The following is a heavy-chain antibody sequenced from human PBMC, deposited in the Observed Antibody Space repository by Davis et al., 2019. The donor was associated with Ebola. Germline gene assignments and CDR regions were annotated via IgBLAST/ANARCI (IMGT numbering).Heavy chain of an antibody. Sequence: PGGSLRLSCEVSAPTITINYMSWVRKTPGKGLERVPTISSGGNTDNAYSVKARFTISRDNSKNTLYLQMNNLSGEDTAVYYCARVPFSGDSSGYYWDYYYYAMDVWGKGTAVTVSS. D-gene: IGHD3-22*01. CDR3: ARVPFSGDSSGYYWDYYYYAMDV. J-gene: IGHJ6*04. V-gene: IGHV3-66*02. CDR1: APTITINY. CDR2: ISSGGNT.